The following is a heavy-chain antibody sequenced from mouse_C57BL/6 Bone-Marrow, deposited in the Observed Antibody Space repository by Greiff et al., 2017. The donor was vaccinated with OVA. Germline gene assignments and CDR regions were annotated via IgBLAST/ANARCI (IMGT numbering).Heavy chain of an antibody. V-gene: IGHV1-4*01. CDR3: ARSPHYYGSSYDYAMDY. CDR1: GYTFTSYT. Sequence: VKLQESGAELARPGASVKMSCKASGYTFTSYTMHWVKQRPGQGLEWIGYINPSSGYTKYNQKFKDKATLTADKSSSTAYMQLSSLTSEDSAVYYCARSPHYYGSSYDYAMDYWGQGTSVTVSS. D-gene: IGHD1-1*01. J-gene: IGHJ4*01. CDR2: INPSSGYT.